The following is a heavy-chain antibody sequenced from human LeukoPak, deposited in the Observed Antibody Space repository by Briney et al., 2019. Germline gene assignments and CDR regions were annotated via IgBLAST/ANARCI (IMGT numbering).Heavy chain of an antibody. D-gene: IGHD1-26*01. CDR3: AKLPRGGGSYPDAFDI. V-gene: IGHV3-30*02. J-gene: IGHJ3*02. CDR1: GFTFSSYG. Sequence: GGSLRLSCAASGFTFSSYGMHWVRQAPGKGLEWVAFIRYDGSNKYYADSVKGLFTISRDNSKNTLYLQMNSLRAEDTAVYYCAKLPRGGGSYPDAFDIWGQGTMVTVSS. CDR2: IRYDGSNK.